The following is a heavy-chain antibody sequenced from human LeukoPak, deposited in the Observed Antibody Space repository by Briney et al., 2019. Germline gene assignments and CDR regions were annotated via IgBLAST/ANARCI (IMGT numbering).Heavy chain of an antibody. Sequence: ASVKVSCKASGYTFTSYDINWVRQAPGQGLEWMGWMNPVSGKAGSAQKFQGRVTLTRDTSINTAYMEVSSLTSDDTAFYYCARAPMGTAPLYWGQGTLVTVSS. V-gene: IGHV1-8*02. CDR1: GYTFTSYD. D-gene: IGHD5-18*01. CDR3: ARAPMGTAPLY. J-gene: IGHJ4*02. CDR2: MNPVSGKA.